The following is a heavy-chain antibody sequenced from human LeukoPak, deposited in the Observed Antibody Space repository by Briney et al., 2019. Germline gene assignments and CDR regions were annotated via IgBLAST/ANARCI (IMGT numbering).Heavy chain of an antibody. Sequence: PSETLSLTCAVHGGSFSGYYWSWIRQPPGKGLEWIGEINHSGSTNYNPSLKSRVAISVDTSKNQFSLKLSSVTAAHTAVYDCARFIVGATAFLDYWGQGTLVTVSS. CDR2: INHSGST. J-gene: IGHJ4*02. V-gene: IGHV4-34*01. D-gene: IGHD1-26*01. CDR3: ARFIVGATAFLDY. CDR1: GGSFSGYY.